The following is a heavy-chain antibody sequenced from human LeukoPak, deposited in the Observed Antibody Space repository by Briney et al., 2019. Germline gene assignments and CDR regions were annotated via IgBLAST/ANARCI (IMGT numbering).Heavy chain of an antibody. CDR2: ISSSGST. CDR3: ARMGPSYYYDSNDYYFYYYMDV. V-gene: IGHV4-61*02. CDR1: GDSISSGDYY. J-gene: IGHJ6*03. Sequence: PSETLSLTCTVSGDSISSGDYYWSWIRQPAGKGLEWIGRISSSGSTNYNPSLKSRVTISVDTSKNQFSLKLSSLTAADTAVYYCARMGPSYYYDSNDYYFYYYMDVWGKGTTVTISS. D-gene: IGHD3-22*01.